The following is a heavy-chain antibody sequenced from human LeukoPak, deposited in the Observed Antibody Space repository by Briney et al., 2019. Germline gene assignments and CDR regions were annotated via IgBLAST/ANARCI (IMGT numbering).Heavy chain of an antibody. CDR2: INPNSGDT. CDR1: GYTFTGCH. V-gene: IGHV1-2*02. Sequence: ASVKVSCKASGYTFTGCHMHWVRQAPGQGLEWMGCINPNSGDTNYAQRFQGRVTMTRDTSITTAYMELSSLRSDDTAVYYCARELYGSGTYGFDYWGQGTLVTVSS. J-gene: IGHJ4*02. D-gene: IGHD3-10*01. CDR3: ARELYGSGTYGFDY.